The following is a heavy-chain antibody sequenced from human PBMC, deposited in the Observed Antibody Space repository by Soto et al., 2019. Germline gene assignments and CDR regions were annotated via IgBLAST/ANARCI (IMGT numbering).Heavy chain of an antibody. D-gene: IGHD3-16*01. V-gene: IGHV1-18*04. CDR2: ISAYNVNT. Sequence: QVQLVQSGAEVKKPGASVKVSCKASGYTFTSYGISWVRQAPGQGLEWMGWISAYNVNTNYAQKLQGRVTMTTDTSTSTAYMELRSMRSDDTAVYYCASPKSSVGDYYGMDVWGQGTTVTVSS. J-gene: IGHJ6*02. CDR3: ASPKSSVGDYYGMDV. CDR1: GYTFTSYG.